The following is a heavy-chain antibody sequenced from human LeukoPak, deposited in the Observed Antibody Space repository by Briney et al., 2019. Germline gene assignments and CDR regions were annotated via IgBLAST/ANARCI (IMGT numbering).Heavy chain of an antibody. CDR3: ARDRGSGTDRYFDL. V-gene: IGHV4-30-4*08. D-gene: IGHD3-10*01. Sequence: PSETLSLTCTVSGGSISSGDYYWSWIRQPPGKGLEWIGYIYYSGSTYYNPSLKSRVTISVDTSKNQFSLKLSSVTAADTAVYYCARDRGSGTDRYFDLWGRGTLVTVSS. J-gene: IGHJ2*01. CDR1: GGSISSGDYY. CDR2: IYYSGST.